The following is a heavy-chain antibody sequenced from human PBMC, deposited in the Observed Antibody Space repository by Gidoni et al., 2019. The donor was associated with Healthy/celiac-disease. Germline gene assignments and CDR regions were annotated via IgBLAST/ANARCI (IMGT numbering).Heavy chain of an antibody. CDR3: AKDLSIVRPGGY. V-gene: IGHV3-30*18. CDR2: ISYDGRNK. J-gene: IGHJ4*02. D-gene: IGHD3-10*01. CDR1: GFSFSSYG. Sequence: QVQLVESGGGVVPPGRSLRLSCAACGFSFSSYGMHWVRQAPGKGLEWVAVISYDGRNKYYADSVKGRFTISRDNSKNTLYLQMNSLRAEDTAVYYCAKDLSIVRPGGYWGQGTLVTVSS.